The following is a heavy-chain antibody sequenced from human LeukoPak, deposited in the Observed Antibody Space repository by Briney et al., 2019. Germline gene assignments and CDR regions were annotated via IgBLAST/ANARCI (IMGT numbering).Heavy chain of an antibody. D-gene: IGHD3-22*01. CDR1: GFTFSSYW. V-gene: IGHV3-7*01. CDR3: ARYYYDSSGYYYPYYYYYMDV. CDR2: IKQDGSEK. Sequence: QPGGSLRLSCAASGFTFSSYWMSWVRQAPGKGLEWVANIKQDGSEKYYVDSVKGRFTISRDNAKNSLYLQMNSLRAEDTAVYYCARYYYDSSGYYYPYYYYYMDVWGKGTTVTVSS. J-gene: IGHJ6*03.